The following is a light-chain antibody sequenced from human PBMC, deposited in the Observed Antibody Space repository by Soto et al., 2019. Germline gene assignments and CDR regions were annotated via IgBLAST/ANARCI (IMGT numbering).Light chain of an antibody. CDR1: QSVTSSY. J-gene: IGKJ1*01. CDR2: GAS. Sequence: DIVLTQSPGTLSLSPGEGATISCRASQSVTSSYLAWYQQKPGQAPRLLIYGASSRATGIPDRFSGSGSGTDFSLTISRLEPEDFAVYYCQHYGSSSWTFGQGTKVDIK. CDR3: QHYGSSSWT. V-gene: IGKV3-20*01.